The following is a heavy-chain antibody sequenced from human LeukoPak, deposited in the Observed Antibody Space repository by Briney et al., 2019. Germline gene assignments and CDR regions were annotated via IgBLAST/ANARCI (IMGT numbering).Heavy chain of an antibody. V-gene: IGHV4-61*02. CDR2: IYTSGST. CDR3: ARGGELLNY. J-gene: IGHJ4*02. Sequence: SETLSLTCTVSGGSVSSGDYYWSWIRQPAGKGLEWIGRIYTSGSTSYSPSLKSRVTISLDTSKKQFSLRLSSVTAADTAVYYCARGGELLNYLGQGTLVTVSS. CDR1: GGSVSSGDYY. D-gene: IGHD1-7*01.